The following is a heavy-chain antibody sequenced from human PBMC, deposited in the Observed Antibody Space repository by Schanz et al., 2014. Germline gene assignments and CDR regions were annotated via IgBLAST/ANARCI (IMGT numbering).Heavy chain of an antibody. D-gene: IGHD2-8*02. CDR2: ISVYHGHT. Sequence: QVQLVQSGAEVKKPGASATVSCKASGYTFNNHGISWVRQAPGQGLEWMGWISVYHGHTNYAEKVHGRVTMTTEASTSTAYMELRSLISDDTAMYYCVTENRRESGAWAKAFDIWGQGTWVTVSS. V-gene: IGHV1-18*01. J-gene: IGHJ3*02. CDR1: GYTFNNHG. CDR3: VTENRRESGAWAKAFDI.